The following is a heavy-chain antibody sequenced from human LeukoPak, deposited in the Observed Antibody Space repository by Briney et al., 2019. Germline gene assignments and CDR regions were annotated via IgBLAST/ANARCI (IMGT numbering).Heavy chain of an antibody. D-gene: IGHD3-10*01. J-gene: IGHJ6*02. CDR1: GYTFTSYA. CDR2: INPNSGGT. V-gene: IGHV1-2*02. CDR3: ARDFGSETNHYYYGMDV. Sequence: ASVKVSCKASGYTFTSYAMHWVRQAPGQRLEWMGWINPNSGGTNYAQKFQGRVTMTRDTSISTAYMELSRLRSDDTAVYYCARDFGSETNHYYYGMDVWGQGTTVTVSS.